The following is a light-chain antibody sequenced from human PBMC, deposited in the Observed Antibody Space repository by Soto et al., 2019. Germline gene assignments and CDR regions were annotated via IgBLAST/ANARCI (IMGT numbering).Light chain of an antibody. J-gene: IGKJ2*01. CDR1: QGINFY. V-gene: IGKV1-16*01. Sequence: DIQMTQSPSSLSASVGDRVTITCGASQGINFYLAWYQQKPGKAPKSLIYAATNVESGVPSRFSGSGSGTHFTLTINDLEPEDFATYFCQQYYTYPYTFGQGTKLEI. CDR3: QQYYTYPYT. CDR2: AAT.